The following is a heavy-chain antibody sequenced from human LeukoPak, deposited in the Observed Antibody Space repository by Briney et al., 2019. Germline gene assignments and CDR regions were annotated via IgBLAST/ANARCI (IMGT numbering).Heavy chain of an antibody. D-gene: IGHD2-2*01. CDR3: ARENYCSSTSCVGGNWFDP. CDR1: GYTFTSYG. V-gene: IGHV1-18*01. Sequence: ASVKVSCKASGYTFTSYGISWVRQAPGQGLEWMGWISAYNGNTNYAQKLEGSVTMTTDTSTSTAYMELRSLRSDDTAVYYCARENYCSSTSCVGGNWFDPWGQGTLVTVSS. J-gene: IGHJ5*02. CDR2: ISAYNGNT.